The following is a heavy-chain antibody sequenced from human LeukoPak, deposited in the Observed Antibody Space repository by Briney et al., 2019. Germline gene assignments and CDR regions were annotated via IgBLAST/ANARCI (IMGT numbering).Heavy chain of an antibody. D-gene: IGHD6-13*01. CDR1: GFSFSAYS. Sequence: SGGSLRLSCAASGFSFSAYSMNWVRQAPGKGLEWVSYISISSGTIYYADSVKGRFTISRDNAKKSLFLQMNSLRAEDTAVYYCARAAPLGYSSSFYYFDSWGQGALVTVSS. J-gene: IGHJ4*02. V-gene: IGHV3-48*04. CDR3: ARAAPLGYSSSFYYFDS. CDR2: ISISSGTI.